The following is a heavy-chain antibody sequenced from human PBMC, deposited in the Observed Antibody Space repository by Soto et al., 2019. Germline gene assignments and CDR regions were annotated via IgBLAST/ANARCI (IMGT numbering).Heavy chain of an antibody. CDR2: INAYNGDT. D-gene: IGHD3-22*01. Sequence: ASVKVSCKASGYTFTNYGINWVRQAPGQGLEWMGWINAYNGDTNYAQKLQGRVIMTTDTSTSTAYMELRSLRSDDTAVYYCPTRDSSGFYWAAFDIWGQGTMVTGSS. J-gene: IGHJ3*02. V-gene: IGHV1-18*01. CDR3: PTRDSSGFYWAAFDI. CDR1: GYTFTNYG.